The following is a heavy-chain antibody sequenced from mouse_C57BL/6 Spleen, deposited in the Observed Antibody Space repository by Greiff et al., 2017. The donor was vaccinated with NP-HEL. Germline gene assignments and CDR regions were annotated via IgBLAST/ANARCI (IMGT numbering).Heavy chain of an antibody. V-gene: IGHV1-54*01. D-gene: IGHD2-3*01. Sequence: VQLQQSGAELVRPGTSVKVSCKASGYAFTNYLIEWVKQRPGQGLEWIGVINPGSGGTNYNEKFKGKATLTADKSSSTAYMQLSSLTSEDSAVYFGAREGNDLDYWGQGTTLTVSS. CDR2: INPGSGGT. CDR3: AREGNDLDY. CDR1: GYAFTNYL. J-gene: IGHJ2*01.